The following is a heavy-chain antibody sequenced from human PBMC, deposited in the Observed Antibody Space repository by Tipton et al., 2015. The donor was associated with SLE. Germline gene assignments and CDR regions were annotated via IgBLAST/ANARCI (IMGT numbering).Heavy chain of an antibody. V-gene: IGHV4-59*01. CDR3: ARDSYGSGSYYFDY. CDR2: IYYSRST. J-gene: IGHJ4*02. Sequence: TLSLTCTVSGGSISSYYWSWIRQPPGKGLEWIGYIYYSRSTNYNPSLKSRVTISVDTSKNQLSLKLSSVTAADTAVYYCARDSYGSGSYYFDYWGQGTLVTVSS. D-gene: IGHD3-10*01. CDR1: GGSISSYY.